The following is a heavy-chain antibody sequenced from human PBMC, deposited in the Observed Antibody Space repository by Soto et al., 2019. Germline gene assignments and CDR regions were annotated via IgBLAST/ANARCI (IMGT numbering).Heavy chain of an antibody. CDR2: IIPIFGTA. CDR1: GGTFSSYA. V-gene: IGHV1-69*01. Sequence: VKVSCKASGGTFSSYAISWVRQAPGQGLEWMGGIIPIFGTANYAQKFQGRVTITADESTSTAYMELSSLRSEDTAVYYCARDLKDIVVVPAANYYYYYGMDVWGQGTTVTVSS. D-gene: IGHD2-2*01. CDR3: ARDLKDIVVVPAANYYYYYGMDV. J-gene: IGHJ6*02.